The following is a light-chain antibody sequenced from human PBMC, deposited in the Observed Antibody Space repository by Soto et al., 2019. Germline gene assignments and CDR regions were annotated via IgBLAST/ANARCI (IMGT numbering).Light chain of an antibody. CDR1: QSVSSSY. J-gene: IGKJ1*01. V-gene: IGKV3-20*01. CDR2: DAS. Sequence: EIVLTQSPGTLSLSPGERATLSCRASQSVSSSYLAWYQQKPGQAPRLLIYDASSRATGIPDRFSGSGSGTDFTLNTSRLEPEDFAVYYCQQYGSSPRTFGQGTKVEIK. CDR3: QQYGSSPRT.